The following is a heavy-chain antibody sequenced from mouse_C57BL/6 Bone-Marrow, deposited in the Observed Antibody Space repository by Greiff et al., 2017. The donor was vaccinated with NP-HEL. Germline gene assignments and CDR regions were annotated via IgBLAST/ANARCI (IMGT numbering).Heavy chain of an antibody. D-gene: IGHD1-1*01. V-gene: IGHV1-54*01. CDR1: GYAFTNYL. CDR2: INPGSGGT. J-gene: IGHJ2*01. CDR3: AVTPVVDY. Sequence: VQLQQSGAELVRPGTSVKVSCKASGYAFTNYLIEWVKQRPGQGLEWIGVINPGSGGTNYNEKFKGKAKLTADKSSSTAYMQLSSLTSEDSAVYFCAVTPVVDYWGQGTTLTLSP.